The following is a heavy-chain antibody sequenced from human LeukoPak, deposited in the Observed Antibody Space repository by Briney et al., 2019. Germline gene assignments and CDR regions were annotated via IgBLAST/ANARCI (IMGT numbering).Heavy chain of an antibody. D-gene: IGHD6-13*01. CDR2: ISSSSSTI. CDR3: AREIAAAGPQAYGDALDI. CDR1: GFTFSTHS. J-gene: IGHJ3*02. V-gene: IGHV3-48*01. Sequence: GGSLRLSCAASGFTFSTHSMNWVRQAPGKGLEWVSYISSSSSTIYYADSVKGRFTISRDNAKNSLYLQMNSLRAEDTAVYYCAREIAAAGPQAYGDALDIWGQGTMVTVSS.